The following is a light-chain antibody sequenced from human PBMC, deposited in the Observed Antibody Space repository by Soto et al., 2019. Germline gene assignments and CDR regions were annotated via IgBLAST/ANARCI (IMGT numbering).Light chain of an antibody. V-gene: IGKV1-39*01. J-gene: IGKJ2*01. CDR3: HQSFSVPYT. CDR1: RSIGTN. Sequence: DIQMTQSPSSLSAPVGDRVIITCRASRSIGTNLNWYQQKPGRAPKLLVFAASILQYGVPSRFSGSGSGTDFTLTISSLQPEDFAIYSCHQSFSVPYTFGQGTRLE. CDR2: AAS.